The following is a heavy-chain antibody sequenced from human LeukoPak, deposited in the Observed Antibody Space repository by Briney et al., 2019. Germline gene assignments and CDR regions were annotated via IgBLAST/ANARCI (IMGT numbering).Heavy chain of an antibody. D-gene: IGHD2-15*01. V-gene: IGHV4-39*01. Sequence: TSETLSLTCTVSGGSISGGHYWWGWLRQSPGEGLDWIGSVFYSGNTHYKPSLQSRVIISVDTSKNQLSLKVSSVTAADTAVYYCVRQRGGGSWSFDYWGQGTLVTVSS. CDR2: VFYSGNT. CDR1: GGSISGGHYW. CDR3: VRQRGGGSWSFDY. J-gene: IGHJ4*02.